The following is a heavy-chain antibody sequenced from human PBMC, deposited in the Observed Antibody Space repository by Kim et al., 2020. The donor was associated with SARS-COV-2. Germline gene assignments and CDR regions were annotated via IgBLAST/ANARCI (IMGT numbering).Heavy chain of an antibody. CDR1: GFTFSSYA. D-gene: IGHD5-18*01. CDR2: ISGSGGST. Sequence: GGSLRLSCAASGFTFSSYAMSWVRQAPGKGLEWVSAISGSGGSTYYADSVKGRFTISRDNSKNTLYLQMNSLRAEDTAVYYCAKDPGTEVGRNRIQLWFDYWGQGTLVTVSS. V-gene: IGHV3-23*01. CDR3: AKDPGTEVGRNRIQLWFDY. J-gene: IGHJ5*01.